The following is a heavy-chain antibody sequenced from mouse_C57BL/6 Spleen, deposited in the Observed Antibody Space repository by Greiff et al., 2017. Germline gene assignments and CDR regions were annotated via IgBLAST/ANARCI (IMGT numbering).Heavy chain of an antibody. V-gene: IGHV1-80*01. D-gene: IGHD2-4*01. CDR2: IYPGDGDT. Sequence: QVQLQQSGAELVKPGASVKISCKASGYAFSSYWTNWVKQRPGTGLEWIGQIYPGDGDTNYNGKFKGKATLTADKSSSTAYMQLSSLTSEDSAVYFCARGGITFFDYWGQGTTLTVSS. CDR3: ARGGITFFDY. CDR1: GYAFSSYW. J-gene: IGHJ2*01.